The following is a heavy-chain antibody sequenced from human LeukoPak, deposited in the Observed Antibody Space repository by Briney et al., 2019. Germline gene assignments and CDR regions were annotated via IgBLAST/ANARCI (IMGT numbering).Heavy chain of an antibody. CDR2: ISSSSRTV. D-gene: IGHD1-26*01. J-gene: IGHJ4*02. CDR3: ARDSGSYLQPTDY. V-gene: IGHV3-48*01. CDR1: GFTFTSTS. Sequence: GGSLRLSCAASGFTFTSTSMNWVRQAPGKGLEWISYISSSSRTVHYADSVKGRFTISRDNAKNSLYPQMNSLRAEDTAVYHCARDSGSYLQPTDYWGQGTLVTVSS.